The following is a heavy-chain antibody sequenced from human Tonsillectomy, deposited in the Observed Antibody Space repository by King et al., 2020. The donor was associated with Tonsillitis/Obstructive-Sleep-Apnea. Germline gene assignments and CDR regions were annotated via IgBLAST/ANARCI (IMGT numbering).Heavy chain of an antibody. J-gene: IGHJ4*02. D-gene: IGHD6-6*01. CDR2: IDPSGDST. CDR3: ASEYSSSSWARFDY. CDR1: GYTITSSY. Sequence: QLVQSGAEVKKPGASVKVSCKASGYTITSSYMHWVRQAPGQGLEWMGIIDPSGDSTTYAQKFQGRDTMTRDTSTSTVYMDLSSLRSEDTAVYYCASEYSSSSWARFDYWGQGTLVTVSS. V-gene: IGHV1-46*01.